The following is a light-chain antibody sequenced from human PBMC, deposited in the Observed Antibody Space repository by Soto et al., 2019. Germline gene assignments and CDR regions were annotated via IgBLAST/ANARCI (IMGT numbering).Light chain of an antibody. V-gene: IGLV1-44*01. CDR2: SNN. CDR1: NSNIGSNT. CDR3: AAWDDSLNGSVV. Sequence: QSVLTQPPSASGTPGQRVTISCSGSNSNIGSNTVNWYQQLPGTAPKLLIYSNNQRPSGVPDRFSGSKSGTSASLAIIGLQSEDEADYYCAAWDDSLNGSVVFGGGTKLTVL. J-gene: IGLJ2*01.